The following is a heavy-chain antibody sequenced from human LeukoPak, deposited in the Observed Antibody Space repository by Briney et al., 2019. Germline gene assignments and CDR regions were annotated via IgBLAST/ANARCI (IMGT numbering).Heavy chain of an antibody. CDR3: AREGVVGAYGHFDY. Sequence: SETLSLTRAVYGGSFSGYYWSWIRQPPGKGLEWIGEINHSGSTNYNPSLKSRVTISVATSKNQFSLKLSSVTAADTAVYYCAREGVVGAYGHFDYWGQGTLVTVSS. CDR1: GGSFSGYY. J-gene: IGHJ4*02. V-gene: IGHV4-34*01. D-gene: IGHD2-15*01. CDR2: INHSGST.